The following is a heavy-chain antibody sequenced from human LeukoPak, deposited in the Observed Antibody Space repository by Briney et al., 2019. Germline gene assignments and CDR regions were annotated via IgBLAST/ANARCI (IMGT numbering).Heavy chain of an antibody. CDR2: IYYSGST. CDR1: GGSISSSSYY. Sequence: SETLSLTCTVSGGSISSSSYYWGWIRQPPGKGLEWIGSIYYSGSTYYNPSLKSRVTISVDTSKNQFSLKLSSVTAADTAVYYCASVKWELGSWSQGTLVTVSS. CDR3: ASVKWELGS. D-gene: IGHD1-26*01. V-gene: IGHV4-39*01. J-gene: IGHJ5*02.